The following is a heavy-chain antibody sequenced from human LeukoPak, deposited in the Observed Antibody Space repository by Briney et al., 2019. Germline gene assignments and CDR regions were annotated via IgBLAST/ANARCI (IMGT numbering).Heavy chain of an antibody. J-gene: IGHJ4*02. D-gene: IGHD3-10*01. Sequence: GGSLRLSCVGSGFAFHNYAMHWVRRPPGKGLEWVSSITSSGSFIKYADSVQGRFTISRDNAKSALYLQMSSLRADDTGVYYCARAPFRDYYGSGIYFDYWSQGTLVTVSS. CDR2: ITSSGSFI. CDR1: GFAFHNYA. V-gene: IGHV3-21*01. CDR3: ARAPFRDYYGSGIYFDY.